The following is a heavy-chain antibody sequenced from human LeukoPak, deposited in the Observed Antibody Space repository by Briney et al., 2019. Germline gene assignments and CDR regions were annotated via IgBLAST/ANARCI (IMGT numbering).Heavy chain of an antibody. CDR1: GYTFTGYY. CDR2: MSPNSGDT. V-gene: IGHV1-8*02. Sequence: ASVKVSCKASGYTFTGYYMHWVRQAPGQGLEWMGWMSPNSGDTGYAQKFQDRVTMTRNTSISTAYMELRSLRSDDTAVYCCARAYSSSWYAKYYYGMDVWGQGTTVTVSS. CDR3: ARAYSSSWYAKYYYGMDV. J-gene: IGHJ6*02. D-gene: IGHD6-13*01.